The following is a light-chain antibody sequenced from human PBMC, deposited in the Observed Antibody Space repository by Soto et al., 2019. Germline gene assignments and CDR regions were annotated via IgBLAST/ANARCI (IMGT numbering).Light chain of an antibody. Sequence: DIVMTHSPATLSVSPWEIATLSCRASQSVSSNLAWYQQKPGQAPRLLIYGASTRATGIPARFSGSGSGTEFALTISSLQPDDFATYYCQHYNSYSEAFGHGTKVDIK. V-gene: IGKV3-15*01. CDR1: QSVSSN. J-gene: IGKJ1*01. CDR3: QHYNSYSEA. CDR2: GAS.